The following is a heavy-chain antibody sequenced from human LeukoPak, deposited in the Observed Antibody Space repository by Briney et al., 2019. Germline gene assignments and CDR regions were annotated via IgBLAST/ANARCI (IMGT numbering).Heavy chain of an antibody. CDR1: GFTFSTYA. V-gene: IGHV3-23*01. J-gene: IGHJ4*02. Sequence: GGSLRLSCAASGFTFSTYAMSWVRQAPGKGLEWVSAISGGGGSTHYADSVKGRFTVSRDNSKNTLYLQMNSLRAEDTAVYYCIGYGGNSVWGQGTLVTVSS. CDR2: ISGGGGST. CDR3: IGYGGNSV. D-gene: IGHD4-23*01.